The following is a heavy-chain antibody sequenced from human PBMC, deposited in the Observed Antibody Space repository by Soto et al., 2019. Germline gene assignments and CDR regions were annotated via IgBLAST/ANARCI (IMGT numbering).Heavy chain of an antibody. CDR3: ARGRGYSYGYYYYYYGMDV. V-gene: IGHV4-34*01. Sequence: NLRETLSLTCAVYGGSFSGYYWSWIRQPPGKGLEWIGEINHSGSTNYNPSLKSRVTISVDTSKNQFSLKLSSVTAADTAVYYCARGRGYSYGYYYYYYGMDVWGQGTTVTVSS. CDR1: GGSFSGYY. CDR2: INHSGST. J-gene: IGHJ6*02. D-gene: IGHD5-18*01.